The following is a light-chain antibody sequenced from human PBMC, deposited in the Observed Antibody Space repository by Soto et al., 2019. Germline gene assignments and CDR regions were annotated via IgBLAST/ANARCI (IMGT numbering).Light chain of an antibody. CDR3: QQLNSYPLT. CDR1: QGIRND. CDR2: TAS. Sequence: IQMTQSPSSLSASVGDRVTITCRASQGIRNDLGWYQQKPGKAPKLLIYTASSLHSGVPSRFSGSGSGTDFTLAISSLQPEDFATSYCQQLNSYPLTFGGGTKVDIK. J-gene: IGKJ4*01. V-gene: IGKV1-17*01.